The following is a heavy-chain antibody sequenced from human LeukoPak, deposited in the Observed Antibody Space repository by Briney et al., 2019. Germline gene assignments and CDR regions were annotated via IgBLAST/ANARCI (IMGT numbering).Heavy chain of an antibody. V-gene: IGHV3-30*03. CDR1: GFTFSSYW. Sequence: GGSLRLSCVASGFTFSSYWMHWVRQAPGKGLEWMSVISYDGRNKYFADSVKGRFTLSRDNSKNTLYLQMNNLRAEDTAVYYCARGQRAHVEWSYYMDVWGKGTTVTVSS. J-gene: IGHJ6*03. CDR2: ISYDGRNK. D-gene: IGHD3-3*01. CDR3: ARGQRAHVEWSYYMDV.